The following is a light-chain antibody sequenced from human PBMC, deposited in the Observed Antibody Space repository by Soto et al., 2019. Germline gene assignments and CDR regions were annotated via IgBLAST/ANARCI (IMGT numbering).Light chain of an antibody. Sequence: QSALTRPAYVSGSAGQWSTISCTGTSSDVGSYNLVSWYQQHPGKAPKLMIYEVTKWPSGVSNRFSGSKSGNTASLTISGLQAEDEADYYCCSYAGSSTFYVFGTGTKVTVL. CDR2: EVT. J-gene: IGLJ1*01. CDR1: SSDVGSYNL. V-gene: IGLV2-23*02. CDR3: CSYAGSSTFYV.